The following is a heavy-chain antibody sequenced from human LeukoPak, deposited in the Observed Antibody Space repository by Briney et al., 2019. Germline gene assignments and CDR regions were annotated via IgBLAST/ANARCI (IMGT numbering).Heavy chain of an antibody. J-gene: IGHJ4*02. CDR2: IKEDGSER. CDR1: GFTFSNHW. Sequence: PGGSLRLSCAASGFTFSNHWMSWVRQTPGKGLEWVAKIKEDGSERYYVDSVKGRFTISRDDASYSVYLQLNTLRVEDTAVYHCVRGSGFLLDYWGQGTLVTVSS. CDR3: VRGSGFLLDY. D-gene: IGHD6-19*01. V-gene: IGHV3-7*01.